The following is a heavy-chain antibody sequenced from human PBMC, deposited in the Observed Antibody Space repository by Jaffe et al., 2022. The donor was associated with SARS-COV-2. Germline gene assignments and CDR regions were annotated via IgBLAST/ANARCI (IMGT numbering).Heavy chain of an antibody. CDR2: IDPNSGGT. CDR1: GYTFTDFY. V-gene: IGHV1-2*02. J-gene: IGHJ4*02. CDR3: ARGSRIEGDNFKGSDLVY. Sequence: QVQLVQSGADMKKPGTSVKVSCQTSGYTFTDFYIHYLRQAPGQGLEWMGWIDPNSGGTNYAQKFQGRVTMTRDTSINTVYMEVSGLRSDDSAIYFCARGSRIEGDNFKGSDLVYWGQGTLVTVSS. D-gene: IGHD1-20*01.